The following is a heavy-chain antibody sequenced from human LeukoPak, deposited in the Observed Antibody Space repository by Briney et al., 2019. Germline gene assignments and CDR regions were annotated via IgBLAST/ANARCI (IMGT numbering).Heavy chain of an antibody. Sequence: PGGSLRLSCAASGFTFSSYAMSWVRQAPGKGLEWVSAISGSGGSTYYADSVKGRFTISRDNSKNTLYLQMNSLRAEDTAVYYCAKESKSNYYQYYGMDVWGQGTTVTVSS. V-gene: IGHV3-23*01. J-gene: IGHJ6*02. CDR1: GFTFSSYA. CDR2: ISGSGGST. CDR3: AKESKSNYYQYYGMDV.